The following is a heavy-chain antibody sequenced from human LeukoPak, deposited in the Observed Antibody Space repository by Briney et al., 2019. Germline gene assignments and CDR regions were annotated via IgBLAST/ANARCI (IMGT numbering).Heavy chain of an antibody. CDR3: AKDNRRHYTSGPNPDSLH. V-gene: IGHV3-9*01. CDR1: GFSFDDYA. D-gene: IGHD6-19*01. Sequence: GGSLRLSCAASGFSFDDYAMHWVRQPPGKGLEWVSGISWNSGSIDYADSVKGRFTISRDNAKNSLYLQMNSLRVEDTAFYYCAKDNRRHYTSGPNPDSLHWGQGALVTVSS. CDR2: ISWNSGSI. J-gene: IGHJ4*02.